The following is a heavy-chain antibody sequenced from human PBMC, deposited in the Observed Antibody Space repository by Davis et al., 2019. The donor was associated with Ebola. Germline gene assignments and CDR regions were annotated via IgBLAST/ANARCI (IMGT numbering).Heavy chain of an antibody. Sequence: MPGGSLRLSCTVSSGSISTSNYYWGWIRQPPGKGLEWVGSISYSGSTNYNPSLKSRVTMSVDTSKNQFSLKLTSGTASDTAIYYCARHAPSITKTVVGNVGHWGQGTLVTVSS. V-gene: IGHV4-39*01. J-gene: IGHJ4*02. CDR3: ARHAPSITKTVVGNVGH. D-gene: IGHD3-22*01. CDR1: SGSISTSNYY. CDR2: ISYSGST.